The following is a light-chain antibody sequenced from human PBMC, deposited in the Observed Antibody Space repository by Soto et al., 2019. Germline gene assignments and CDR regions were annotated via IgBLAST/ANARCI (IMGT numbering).Light chain of an antibody. CDR1: QSISSW. J-gene: IGKJ1*01. V-gene: IGKV1-5*03. CDR2: KAS. CDR3: LQYNSYSTWT. Sequence: DIQMTQSPSTLSASVGDRVTITCRASQSISSWLAWYQQKPGKAPKLLIYKASSLESGVPLTFSGSGSGTEFTLTISSLQPDDFAPYYCLQYNSYSTWTFGQGTKVEI.